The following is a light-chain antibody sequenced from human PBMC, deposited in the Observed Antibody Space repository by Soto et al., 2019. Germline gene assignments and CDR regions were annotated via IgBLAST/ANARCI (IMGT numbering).Light chain of an antibody. V-gene: IGKV1-5*01. CDR3: QQYNSYWT. CDR2: EAS. J-gene: IGKJ1*01. CDR1: QSISNW. Sequence: DIEMTQSLSTPSTSEGDRVTITCRASQSISNWLAWYQQKPGKAPKVLIYEASRLESGVPSRFSGSGSGTEFTLTISSLQPDDFATYYCQQYNSYWTFGQGTKVDSK.